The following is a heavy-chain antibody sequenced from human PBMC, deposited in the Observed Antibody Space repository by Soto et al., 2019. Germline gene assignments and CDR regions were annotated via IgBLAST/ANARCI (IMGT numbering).Heavy chain of an antibody. D-gene: IGHD2-15*01. V-gene: IGHV4-4*07. CDR3: ARVGGYCSGGSCRHPYYFDY. CDR2: IYTSGST. J-gene: IGHJ4*02. Sequence: ETLSLTCTVSVGSISSYYWSWIRQPAGKGLEWIGRIYTSGSTNYNPSLKSRVTMSVDTSKNQFSLKLSSVTAADTAVYYCARVGGYCSGGSCRHPYYFDYWGQGTLVTVSS. CDR1: VGSISSYY.